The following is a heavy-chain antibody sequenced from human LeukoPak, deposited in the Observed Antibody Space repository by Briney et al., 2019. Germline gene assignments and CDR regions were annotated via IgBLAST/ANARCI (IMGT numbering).Heavy chain of an antibody. CDR2: ISSSSSYI. CDR1: GFTFSSYS. V-gene: IGHV3-21*01. Sequence: PGGSLRLSCAASGFTFSSYSMNWVRQAPGKGLEWVSSISSSSSYIYYADSVKGRFTISRDNAKNSLYLQMNSLRAEDTAVYYCARDRSAFYYYYGMDVWGQGTTVTVSS. CDR3: ARDRSAFYYYYGMDV. J-gene: IGHJ6*02.